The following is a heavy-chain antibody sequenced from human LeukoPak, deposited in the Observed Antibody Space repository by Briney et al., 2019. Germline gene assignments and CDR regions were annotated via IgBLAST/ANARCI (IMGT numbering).Heavy chain of an antibody. CDR3: ARERYCSSASCYSAQGYINY. CDR1: GGTFSSYT. D-gene: IGHD2-2*01. V-gene: IGHV1-69*04. Sequence: ASVRVSCKASGGTFSSYTISWVRQAPGQGLEWMGRIIPILGIANYAQKFQGRVTITADKSTSTAYMELSSLRSEDTAVYYCARERYCSSASCYSAQGYINYWGQRTLVTVSS. J-gene: IGHJ4*02. CDR2: IIPILGIA.